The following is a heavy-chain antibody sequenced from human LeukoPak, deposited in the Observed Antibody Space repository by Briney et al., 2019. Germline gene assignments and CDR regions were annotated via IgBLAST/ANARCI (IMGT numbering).Heavy chain of an antibody. CDR1: GASISSYY. J-gene: IGHJ2*01. V-gene: IGHV4-59*08. D-gene: IGHD4-23*01. Sequence: SETLSLTCTVSGASISSYYWSWIRQPPGKGLEWIGCIYDSGTTYYNPSLKSRVTISMDTSKNQLSLKLSSVTAADTAVYYCARGLYGGNSGRYFDLWGRGTLVTVSA. CDR3: ARGLYGGNSGRYFDL. CDR2: IYDSGTT.